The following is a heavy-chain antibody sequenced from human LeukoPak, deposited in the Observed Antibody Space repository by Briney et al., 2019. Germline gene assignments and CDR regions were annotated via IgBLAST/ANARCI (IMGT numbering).Heavy chain of an antibody. CDR3: ARVSMVWDAFDI. J-gene: IGHJ3*02. Sequence: GASVKVSCKASGYTFSSYGISWVRQAPGQGLEWMGWISDYNGNTNYAQKVQGRVTMTTDPFTSTAYMELRSLRSDDTAVYYCARVSMVWDAFDIWGQGTMVTVSS. CDR2: ISDYNGNT. CDR1: GYTFSSYG. V-gene: IGHV1-18*01. D-gene: IGHD2-8*01.